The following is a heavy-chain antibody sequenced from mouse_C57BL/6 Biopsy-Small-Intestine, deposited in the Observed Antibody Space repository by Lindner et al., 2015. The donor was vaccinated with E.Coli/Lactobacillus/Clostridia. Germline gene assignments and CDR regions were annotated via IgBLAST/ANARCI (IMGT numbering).Heavy chain of an antibody. J-gene: IGHJ4*01. V-gene: IGHV1S61*01. CDR1: GYNFNNYH. Sequence: SVKVSCKASGYNFNNYHIEWVRQAPGQGLEWMGIISPRVATATYAQRFQGRVTMTSDTSTGTVFMELTKLRFEDTAVYYCARDRGGIAAVGLDYWGQGTLVTVSS. CDR2: ISPRVATA. CDR3: ARDRGGIAAVGLDY. D-gene: IGHD1-1*01.